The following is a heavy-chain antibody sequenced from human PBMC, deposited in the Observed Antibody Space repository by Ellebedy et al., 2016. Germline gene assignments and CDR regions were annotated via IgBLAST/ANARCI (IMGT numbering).Heavy chain of an antibody. CDR2: ISYDGSNK. CDR1: GFTFSSYG. CDR3: AKPTAPWIVATIDFDY. Sequence: GGSLRLSXAASGFTFSSYGMHWVRQAPGKGLEWVAVISYDGSNKYYADSVKGRFTISRDNSKNTLYLQMNSLRAEDTAVYYCAKPTAPWIVATIDFDYWGQGTLVTVSS. J-gene: IGHJ4*02. V-gene: IGHV3-30*18. D-gene: IGHD5-12*01.